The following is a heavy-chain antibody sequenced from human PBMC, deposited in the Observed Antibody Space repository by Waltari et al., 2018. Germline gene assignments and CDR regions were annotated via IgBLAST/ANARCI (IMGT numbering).Heavy chain of an antibody. CDR2: IKQDGSEK. Sequence: EVQLVESGGGLVQPGGSLRLSCAASGFTFSTYWMSWVRQAPGKGLEVVANIKQDGSEKYSVDSVKGRFTISRDNAKNSLSLQMNSLRAEDTAVYFCARLYNTGWYGFDYWGQGTLVTVSS. V-gene: IGHV3-7*01. CDR3: ARLYNTGWYGFDY. J-gene: IGHJ4*02. CDR1: GFTFSTYW. D-gene: IGHD6-19*01.